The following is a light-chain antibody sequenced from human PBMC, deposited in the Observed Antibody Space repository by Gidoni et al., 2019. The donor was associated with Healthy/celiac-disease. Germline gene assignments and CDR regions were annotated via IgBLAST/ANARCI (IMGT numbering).Light chain of an antibody. V-gene: IGKV3D-20*01. CDR3: QQYGSSPPLT. Sequence: EIVLTQSPATLSLSPGERATLSFGASQSVCSSYLAWYQQKPGLAPRYLIYDASSRATGIPDRFSGSGAGTDFTLTISRLEPEDFAVYYCQQYGSSPPLTFGGGTKVEIK. CDR2: DAS. J-gene: IGKJ4*01. CDR1: QSVCSSY.